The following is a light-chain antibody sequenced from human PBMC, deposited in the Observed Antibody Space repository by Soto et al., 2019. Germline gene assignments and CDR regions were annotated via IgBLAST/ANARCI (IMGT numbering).Light chain of an antibody. Sequence: EIVLTQSPGTLSLSPGERATLSCRASQSVSSSYLGWYQQKPGQAPRLLIYGASSRATGIPDRFSGSGSGTDFTLTISRLEPEDFAVYYCQQCGSSPWTFGQGTKVEIK. CDR1: QSVSSSY. CDR3: QQCGSSPWT. V-gene: IGKV3-20*01. CDR2: GAS. J-gene: IGKJ1*01.